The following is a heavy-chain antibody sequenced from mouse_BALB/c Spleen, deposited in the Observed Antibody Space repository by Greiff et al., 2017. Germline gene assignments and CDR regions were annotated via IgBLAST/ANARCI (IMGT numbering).Heavy chain of an antibody. CDR1: GFTFSSYA. Sequence: EVQVVESGGGLVKPGGSLKLSCAASGFTFSSYAMSWVRQTPEKRLEWVASISSGGSTSYPDSVKGRFTISRDNARNILYLQMSSLRSEDTAMYYCARGHDGYWFDYWGQGTLVTVSA. J-gene: IGHJ3*01. CDR2: ISSGGST. D-gene: IGHD2-3*01. V-gene: IGHV5-6-5*01. CDR3: ARGHDGYWFDY.